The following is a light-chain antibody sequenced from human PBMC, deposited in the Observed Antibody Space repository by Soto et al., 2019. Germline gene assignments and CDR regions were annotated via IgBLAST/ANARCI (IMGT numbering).Light chain of an antibody. V-gene: IGKV3-15*01. Sequence: EIVLTQSPDTPSLSPGERATLSCRASQSVSSNLAWYQQKPGQAPRLLIYGASTRATGIPARFSGSGSGTEFTLTISSLQSEDFAVYYCQQYNNWPPITFGQGTRLENK. CDR3: QQYNNWPPIT. J-gene: IGKJ5*01. CDR1: QSVSSN. CDR2: GAS.